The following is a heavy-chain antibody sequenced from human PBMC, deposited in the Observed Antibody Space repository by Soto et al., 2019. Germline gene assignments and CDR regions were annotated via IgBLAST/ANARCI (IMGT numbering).Heavy chain of an antibody. D-gene: IGHD4-4*01. V-gene: IGHV4-59*01. CDR2: IHKNWGT. Sequence: QVQLQESGPGLVKPSETLSLNCSVSGGSISSYFWSWIRQSPGKGLEWIGYIHKNWGTLYNPSLQRRIVMSVDTSRNQFLIKMTSVTAADTAIYYCARGLGSRNAYYFDFWGPGTLVTVSS. CDR1: GGSISSYF. J-gene: IGHJ4*02. CDR3: ARGLGSRNAYYFDF.